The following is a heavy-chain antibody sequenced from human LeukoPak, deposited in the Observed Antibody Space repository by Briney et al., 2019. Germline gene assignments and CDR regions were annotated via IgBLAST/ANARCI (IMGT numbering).Heavy chain of an antibody. CDR3: ARIPSYYYGSGMPYYFDY. V-gene: IGHV3-48*04. Sequence: PGGSLRLSCAASGFTFSSYAMSWVRQAPGKGLEWVPYISSSGSTIYYADSVKGRFTISRDNAKNSLYLQMNSLRAEDTAVYYCARIPSYYYGSGMPYYFDYWGQGTLVTVSS. D-gene: IGHD3-10*01. CDR1: GFTFSSYA. J-gene: IGHJ4*02. CDR2: ISSSGSTI.